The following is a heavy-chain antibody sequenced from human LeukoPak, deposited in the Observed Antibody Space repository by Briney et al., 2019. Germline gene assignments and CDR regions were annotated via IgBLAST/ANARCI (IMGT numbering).Heavy chain of an antibody. CDR3: ARDLGQWLVRALDY. J-gene: IGHJ4*02. V-gene: IGHV3-48*03. D-gene: IGHD6-19*01. CDR2: ISSSGSTI. CDR1: GFTFSSYE. Sequence: GGSLRLSCAASGFTFSSYEMNWVRQAPGKGLEWVSYISSSGSTIYYADSVKGRFTISRDNAKNSLHLQMNSLRAEDTAVYYCARDLGQWLVRALDYWGQGTLVTVSS.